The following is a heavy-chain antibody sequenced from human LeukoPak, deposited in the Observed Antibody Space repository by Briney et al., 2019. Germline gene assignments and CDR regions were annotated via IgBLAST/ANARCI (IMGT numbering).Heavy chain of an antibody. CDR3: ASRPRGSGFYYFDY. J-gene: IGHJ4*02. Sequence: SETLSLTCTVSGGSISSYYWSWIRQPPGKGLEWIGYIYYSGSTNYNPSLKSRVTISVDTSKNRFSLKLSSVTAADTAVYYCASRPRGSGFYYFDYWGQGTLVTVSS. V-gene: IGHV4-59*08. D-gene: IGHD6-19*01. CDR1: GGSISSYY. CDR2: IYYSGST.